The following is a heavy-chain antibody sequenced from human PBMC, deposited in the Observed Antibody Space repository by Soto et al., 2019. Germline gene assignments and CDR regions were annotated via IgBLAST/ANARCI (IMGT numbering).Heavy chain of an antibody. CDR1: GFTVTSYW. V-gene: IGHV3-74*01. CDR3: ARGNTGYGNFDY. CDR2: TSPAGSST. D-gene: IGHD5-12*01. Sequence: DVQLVESGGGIVQPGGSLRLSCAASGFTVTSYWMHWVRQAPGKGLVWVSRTSPAGSSTYSADFVRGRFTISKDTAKNTLYLQINSLGAEDTAVYYCARGNTGYGNFDYWGQGTLVTVSS. J-gene: IGHJ4*02.